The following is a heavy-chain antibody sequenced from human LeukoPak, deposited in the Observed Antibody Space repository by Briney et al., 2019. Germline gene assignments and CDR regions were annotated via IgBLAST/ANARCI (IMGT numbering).Heavy chain of an antibody. D-gene: IGHD3-9*01. Sequence: SVKVSCKASGGTFSSYAISWVRQAPGQGLEWMGRIIPILGIANYAQKFQGRVTITADKSTSTAYMELSSLRSEDTAVYYCARGVLTGYYIVEYYFDYWGQGTLVTVSS. CDR1: GGTFSSYA. CDR2: IIPILGIA. CDR3: ARGVLTGYYIVEYYFDY. V-gene: IGHV1-69*04. J-gene: IGHJ4*02.